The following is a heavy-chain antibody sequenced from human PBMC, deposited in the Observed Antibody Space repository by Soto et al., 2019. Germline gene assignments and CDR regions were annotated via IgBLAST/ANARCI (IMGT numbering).Heavy chain of an antibody. J-gene: IGHJ4*02. CDR2: INGGKGNT. Sequence: ASVKVSCKASGYTFTTYPVHWVRQAPGQRLEWIGWINGGKGNTKFSQKFQGRVTITRDTPASTAYMELSSLRSEDTAVYYCAIQSGGVVYWGQGTLVTVS. V-gene: IGHV1-3*01. CDR3: AIQSGGVVY. D-gene: IGHD5-12*01. CDR1: GYTFTTYP.